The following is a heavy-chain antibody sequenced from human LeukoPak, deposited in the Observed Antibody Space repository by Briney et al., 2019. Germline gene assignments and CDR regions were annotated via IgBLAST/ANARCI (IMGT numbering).Heavy chain of an antibody. D-gene: IGHD6-13*01. V-gene: IGHV3-11*04. CDR2: ISSSSSTI. J-gene: IGHJ4*02. Sequence: GGSLRLSCAASGFTFSDYYMRWVRQAPGKGLEWVSYISSSSSTIYYADSVKGRFTISRDNAKNSLYLQMNSLRAEDTAVYYCARVETAGRGGVLFDYWGQGTLVTVSS. CDR1: GFTFSDYY. CDR3: ARVETAGRGGVLFDY.